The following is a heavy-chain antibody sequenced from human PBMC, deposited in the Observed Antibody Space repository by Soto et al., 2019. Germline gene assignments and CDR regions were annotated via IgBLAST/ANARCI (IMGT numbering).Heavy chain of an antibody. V-gene: IGHV3-48*01. Sequence: EVQLVESGGGLVQPGGSLRLSCAASGFTFSSYSMNWVRQTPGKGLEWVSYISSSSSSIYYADSVKGRFTISRDNARKSRFLQMNSLRAEDTAVYYCARDSSRLDYWGQGTLVTVSS. CDR1: GFTFSSYS. J-gene: IGHJ4*02. CDR2: ISSSSSSI. CDR3: ARDSSRLDY.